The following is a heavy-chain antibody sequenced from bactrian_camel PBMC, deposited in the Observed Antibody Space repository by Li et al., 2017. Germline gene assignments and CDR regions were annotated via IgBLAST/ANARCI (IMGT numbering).Heavy chain of an antibody. Sequence: HVQLVESGGGSVQAGGSLKLSCEAVSGYVFSTCEMGWYRQAPGKERVMVSTLRSDGTTTYADSVKGRFTISQDRAKNTLYLQMRSLKPEDAGVYFCAAGWGHCDLQADFRAWGQGTQVTVS. CDR2: LRSDGTT. CDR1: GYVFSTCE. J-gene: IGHJ6*01. V-gene: IGHV3S53*01. D-gene: IGHD3*01. CDR3: AAGWGHCDLQADFRA.